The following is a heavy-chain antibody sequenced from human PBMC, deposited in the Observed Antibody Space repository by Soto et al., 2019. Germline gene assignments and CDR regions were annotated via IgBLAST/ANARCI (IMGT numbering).Heavy chain of an antibody. CDR1: GFTFSSYA. CDR3: ARGGCSSTSCYHWFDP. J-gene: IGHJ5*02. CDR2: ISYHGSNE. Sequence: QVQLVESGGGVVQPGRSLRLSCAASGFTFSSYAMHWVRQAPGKGLDWVAVISYHGSNEYYADSVKGRFTISRDNSKNTLYQQMNSLRGEDTAVYYCARGGCSSTSCYHWFDPWGQGTLVTVSS. V-gene: IGHV3-30-3*01. D-gene: IGHD2-2*01.